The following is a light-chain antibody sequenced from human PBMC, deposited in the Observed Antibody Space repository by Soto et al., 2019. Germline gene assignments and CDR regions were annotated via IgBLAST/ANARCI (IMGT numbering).Light chain of an antibody. J-gene: IGKJ1*01. CDR3: QQYNNWPPWT. V-gene: IGKV3-15*01. CDR1: QSISNN. CDR2: DAS. Sequence: VMTQSPATLSVSPGERATLSCRASQSISNNLAWYQQRPGQAPRLLIYDASSRATGVPARFSGGGSGTDVTLIISGLQSEDFAVYYCQQYNNWPPWTFGQGTEVEIK.